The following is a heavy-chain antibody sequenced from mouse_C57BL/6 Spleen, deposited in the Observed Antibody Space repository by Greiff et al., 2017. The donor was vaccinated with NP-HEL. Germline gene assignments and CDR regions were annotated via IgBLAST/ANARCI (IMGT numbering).Heavy chain of an antibody. V-gene: IGHV1-22*01. J-gene: IGHJ4*01. CDR1: GYTFTDYN. Sequence: VQLQQSGPELVKPGASVKMSCKASGYTFTDYNMHWVKQSHGKSLEWIGYINPHNGGTSFKQTFKGKATLTVNKSSSTAYMELRSLTSEDSAVYYCASGGYYDYYAMDYWGQGTSVTVSS. D-gene: IGHD2-3*01. CDR3: ASGGYYDYYAMDY. CDR2: INPHNGGT.